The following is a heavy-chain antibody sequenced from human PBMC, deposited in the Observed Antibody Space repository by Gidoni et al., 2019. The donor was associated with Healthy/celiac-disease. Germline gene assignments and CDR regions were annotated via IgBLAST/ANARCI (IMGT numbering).Heavy chain of an antibody. D-gene: IGHD1-26*01. CDR1: GRSISSSSYY. V-gene: IGHV4-39*01. Sequence: QLQLHESGPGLVKPSETLSLTCTVSGRSISSSSYYWGWIRQPPGKGLEWIGSIYYSGSTYYNPSLKSRVTISVDTSKNQFSLKLSSVTAADTAVYYCARLKVGATAGFDYWGQGTLVTVSS. J-gene: IGHJ4*02. CDR2: IYYSGST. CDR3: ARLKVGATAGFDY.